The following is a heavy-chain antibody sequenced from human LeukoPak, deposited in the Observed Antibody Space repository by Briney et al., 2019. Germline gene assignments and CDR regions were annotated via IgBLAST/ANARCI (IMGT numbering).Heavy chain of an antibody. CDR1: GVSISTSTYY. V-gene: IGHV4-39*01. D-gene: IGHD1-26*01. CDR3: ARQGGWGGAASLIEY. Sequence: SETLSLTCTVSGVSISTSTYYWAWIRQPPGKGLEWIGSMFYRGSTYYNPSLKSRVTISVDTSKNQFSLKPSSVTASDTAIFYCARQGGWGGAASLIEYWGQGTLVTVSS. J-gene: IGHJ4*02. CDR2: MFYRGST.